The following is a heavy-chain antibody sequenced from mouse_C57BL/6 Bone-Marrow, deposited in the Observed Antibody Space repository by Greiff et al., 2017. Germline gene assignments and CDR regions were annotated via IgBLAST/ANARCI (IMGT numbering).Heavy chain of an antibody. V-gene: IGHV5-12*01. D-gene: IGHD1-1*02. J-gene: IGHJ3*01. Sequence: EVQGVESGGGLVQPGGSLKLSCAASGFTFSDYYMYWVRQTPEKRLEWVAYISNGGGSTYYPDTVKGRFTISRDNAKNTLYLQMSRLKSEDTAMYYCARHRELWAFAYWGQGTLVTVSA. CDR1: GFTFSDYY. CDR2: ISNGGGST. CDR3: ARHRELWAFAY.